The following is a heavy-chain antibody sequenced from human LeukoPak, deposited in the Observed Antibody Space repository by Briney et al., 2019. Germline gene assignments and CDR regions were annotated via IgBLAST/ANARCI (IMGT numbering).Heavy chain of an antibody. V-gene: IGHV4-34*01. J-gene: IGHJ4*02. Sequence: SETLSLTCAVYGGSFSGYYWSWIRQPPGKGLEWIAEINHSGSTNYNPSLKSRVTISVDTSKNQFSLKLSSVTAADTAVYYCARGRVYYYGSGSYYSNLFDYWGQGTLVTVSS. D-gene: IGHD3-10*01. CDR1: GGSFSGYY. CDR2: INHSGST. CDR3: ARGRVYYYGSGSYYSNLFDY.